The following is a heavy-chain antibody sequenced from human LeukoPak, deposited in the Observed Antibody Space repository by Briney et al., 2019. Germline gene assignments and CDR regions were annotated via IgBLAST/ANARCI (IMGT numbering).Heavy chain of an antibody. J-gene: IGHJ4*02. Sequence: GGSLRLSCAASGFTFSSFAMIWVRQAPGKGLEWVSVIGSYSGDKQYADSVKGRFTISRDNSKNSLYLQMNSLRAEDTAVYYCAKYRTTSAPPRNFDFWGQGTLVTVSS. V-gene: IGHV3-23*01. D-gene: IGHD1-14*01. CDR3: AKYRTTSAPPRNFDF. CDR2: IGSYSGDK. CDR1: GFTFSSFA.